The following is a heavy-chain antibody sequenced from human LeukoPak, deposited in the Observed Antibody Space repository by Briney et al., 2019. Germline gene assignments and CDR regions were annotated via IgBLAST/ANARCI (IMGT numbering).Heavy chain of an antibody. V-gene: IGHV3-30*03. CDR1: GFTFSSYG. Sequence: PGGSLRLSCAASGFTFSSYGMHWVRQAPGKGLEWVAVISYDGSNKYYADSVKGRFTISRDNSKNTLYLQMNSLRAEDTAVYYCATSHVYDSSGYLFDYWGQGTLVTVSS. J-gene: IGHJ4*02. D-gene: IGHD3-22*01. CDR2: ISYDGSNK. CDR3: ATSHVYDSSGYLFDY.